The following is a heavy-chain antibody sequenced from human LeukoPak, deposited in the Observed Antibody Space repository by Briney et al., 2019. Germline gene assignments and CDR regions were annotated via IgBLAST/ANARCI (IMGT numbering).Heavy chain of an antibody. V-gene: IGHV3-7*04. CDR2: IKQDGSKK. Sequence: GASLRLSCVASGFPFSSYWMTWVRQAPGKGLEWVANIKQDGSKKSYVDSVKGRFTISRDNAKNSLYLQMNSLRAEDTAIYYCTRVGYIDEGIDYWGQGTLVTVSS. CDR1: GFPFSSYW. D-gene: IGHD5-24*01. CDR3: TRVGYIDEGIDY. J-gene: IGHJ4*02.